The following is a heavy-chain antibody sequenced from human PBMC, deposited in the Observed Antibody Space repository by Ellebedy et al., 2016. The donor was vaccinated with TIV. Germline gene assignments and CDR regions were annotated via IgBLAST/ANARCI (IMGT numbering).Heavy chain of an antibody. V-gene: IGHV3-7*03. J-gene: IGHJ4*02. CDR3: ARDKDFWSGYFCDY. CDR1: GFTFSGYW. D-gene: IGHD3-3*01. Sequence: PGGSLRLSCAASGFTFSGYWMSWVRQAAGKGLEWVANIKQDGSEKYYVDSVKGRFTISRDNAKNSLYLQMNSLRAEDTAVYYCARDKDFWSGYFCDYWGQGTLVTVSS. CDR2: IKQDGSEK.